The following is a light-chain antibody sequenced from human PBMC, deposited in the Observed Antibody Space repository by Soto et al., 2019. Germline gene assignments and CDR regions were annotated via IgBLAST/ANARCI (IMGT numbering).Light chain of an antibody. CDR3: QVWDNSNEHHV. J-gene: IGLJ1*01. CDR1: NIGSKN. Sequence: SYELTQPPSVSVAPGQAARITCWGTNIGSKNVHWYQLKPGQAPVLVVYDDSDRPSGIPDRFSGSNSGNTATLTVSRVEAGDEADYYCQVWDNSNEHHVLGTGTKVTVL. CDR2: DDS. V-gene: IGLV3-21*02.